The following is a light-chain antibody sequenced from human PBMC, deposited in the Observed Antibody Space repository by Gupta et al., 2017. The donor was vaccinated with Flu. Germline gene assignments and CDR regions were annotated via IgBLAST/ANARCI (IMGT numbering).Light chain of an antibody. CDR2: AAS. CDR3: QQSYNFPRT. V-gene: IGKV1-39*01. J-gene: IGKJ1*01. Sequence: GDRVTITCRASQSISTYLNWYQQTPGKAPKVLIFAASTLQSGVPSRFRGSGSGTDFTLTISNLQVEDFATYYCQQSYNFPRTFGQGTKVEI. CDR1: QSISTY.